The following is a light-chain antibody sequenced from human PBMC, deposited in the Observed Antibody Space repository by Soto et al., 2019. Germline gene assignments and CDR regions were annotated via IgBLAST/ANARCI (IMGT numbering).Light chain of an antibody. V-gene: IGLV1-51*01. Sequence: QSALTQPPSVSAAPGQKVTISCSGSSSNIGNNYVSWYQQVPGTAPKLLIFDNNKRPSVIPDRFSGSKSDTSATLGITGLQTGDEADYYCEAWDDSLTTVLFGGGTQLTVL. CDR3: EAWDDSLTTVL. CDR2: DNN. CDR1: SSNIGNNY. J-gene: IGLJ2*01.